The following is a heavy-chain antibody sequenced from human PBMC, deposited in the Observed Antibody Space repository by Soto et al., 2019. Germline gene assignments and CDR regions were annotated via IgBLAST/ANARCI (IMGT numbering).Heavy chain of an antibody. CDR1: GGSFSGYY. J-gene: IGHJ5*02. Sequence: SETLSLTCAVYGGSFSGYYWSWIRQPPGKGLEWIGEINHSGSTNYNPSLKSRVTISVDTSKNQFSLKLSSVTAADTALYYCVRGRGWFGRSCRWFDPWGQGTLVTVSS. CDR2: INHSGST. V-gene: IGHV4-34*01. CDR3: VRGRGWFGRSCRWFDP. D-gene: IGHD3-10*01.